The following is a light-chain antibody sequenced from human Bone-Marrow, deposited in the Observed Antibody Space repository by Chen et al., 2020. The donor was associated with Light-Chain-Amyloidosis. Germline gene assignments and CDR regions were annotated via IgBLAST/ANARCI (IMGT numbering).Light chain of an antibody. J-gene: IGKJ4*01. CDR1: QTISSNY. CDR3: QQYGTSPLT. CDR2: GSS. V-gene: IGKV3-20*01. Sequence: EIVLTQSPGTLSLSPGEGANLLCRASQTISSNYLTWYQQKFGQAPRLLIYGSSSRATGIPDRFTGSGSGTDFTLTINRLEPEDFAMYYGQQYGTSPLTFGGGTKVEIK.